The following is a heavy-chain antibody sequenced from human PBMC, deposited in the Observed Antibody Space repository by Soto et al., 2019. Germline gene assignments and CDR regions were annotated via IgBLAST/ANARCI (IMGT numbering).Heavy chain of an antibody. CDR3: ARAYCSSTSCYADDFDY. CDR2: IIPIFGTA. V-gene: IGHV1-69*01. CDR1: GGTFSSYA. Sequence: QVQLVQSGAEVKKPGSSVKVSCKASGGTFSSYAISWVRQAPGQGLEWMGVIIPIFGTANYAQTFPGRVTITADESKRRAYMELSSLRSEDTAVYYCARAYCSSTSCYADDFDYWGQGTLVTVSS. J-gene: IGHJ4*02. D-gene: IGHD2-2*01.